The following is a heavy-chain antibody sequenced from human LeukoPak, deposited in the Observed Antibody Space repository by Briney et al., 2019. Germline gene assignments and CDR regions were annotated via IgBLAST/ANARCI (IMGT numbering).Heavy chain of an antibody. CDR3: ARDPLDISRWTNAFDI. Sequence: GGSLRLSCTASGFTFSGAWMTWVRQAPGKGLEWVAFISYDGNNKYEDSVKGRFTISRDNSKSTLHLQMHGLRAEDTAVYYCARDPLDISRWTNAFDIWGQGTTVIVS. V-gene: IGHV3-30*03. J-gene: IGHJ3*02. CDR1: GFTFSGAW. D-gene: IGHD5-12*01. CDR2: ISYDGNN.